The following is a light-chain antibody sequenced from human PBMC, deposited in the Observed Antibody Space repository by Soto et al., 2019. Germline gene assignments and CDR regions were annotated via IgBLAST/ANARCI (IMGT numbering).Light chain of an antibody. V-gene: IGLV2-11*01. CDR1: SSDVGGYHY. CDR2: DVN. Sequence: QSALTQPRSVSGSPGQSVTLSCTGTSSDVGGYHYVSWYQHHPGKAPKIIIYDVNKRPSGVPDRFSGSKSGNTASLTISGLQSEDEADYYFCSYAGSYTLVFGGGTKLTVL. J-gene: IGLJ2*01. CDR3: CSYAGSYTLV.